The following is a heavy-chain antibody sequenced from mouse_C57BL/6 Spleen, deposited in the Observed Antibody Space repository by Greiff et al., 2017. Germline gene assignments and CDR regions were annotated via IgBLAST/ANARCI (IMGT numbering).Heavy chain of an antibody. Sequence: QVQLQQPGAELVMPGASVKLSCKASGYTFTSYWMHWVKQRPGQGLEWIGEIDPSDSYTNYNQKFKGKSTLTVDKSSSTAYMQLSSLTSEDSAVYYCASTTGTGYFDYWGQGTTHTVSS. CDR2: IDPSDSYT. CDR1: GYTFTSYW. J-gene: IGHJ2*01. CDR3: ASTTGTGYFDY. V-gene: IGHV1-69*01. D-gene: IGHD1-1*01.